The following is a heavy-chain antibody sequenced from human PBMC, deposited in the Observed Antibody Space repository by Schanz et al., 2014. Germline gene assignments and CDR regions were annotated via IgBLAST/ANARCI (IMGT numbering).Heavy chain of an antibody. D-gene: IGHD5-18*01. CDR3: AKGRTSMVYDMDV. V-gene: IGHV3-23*04. CDR2: ISGSGGST. J-gene: IGHJ4*02. Sequence: EVQLVESGGDVVQPGRSLRLSCAASRFTFSNYAMSWVRQAPGKGLEWVSAISGSGGSTYYADSVKGRFTISRDNARNTLYLQMSSLRAECAALYYCAKGRTSMVYDMDVWGQGTLVTVSS. CDR1: RFTFSNYA.